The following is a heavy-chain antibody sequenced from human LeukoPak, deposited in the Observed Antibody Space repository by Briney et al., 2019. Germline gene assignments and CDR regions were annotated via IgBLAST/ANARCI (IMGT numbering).Heavy chain of an antibody. J-gene: IGHJ5*02. V-gene: IGHV4-39*01. D-gene: IGHD1-26*01. Sequence: SETLSLTCTVSGGSISSSIYYWGWIRQPPGKGLEWIGSIYYSGSTYYNPSLKSRVTISVDTSKNQFSLKLSSVTAADTAVYYCARREWFDPWGQGTLVTVSS. CDR2: IYYSGST. CDR1: GGSISSSIYY. CDR3: ARREWFDP.